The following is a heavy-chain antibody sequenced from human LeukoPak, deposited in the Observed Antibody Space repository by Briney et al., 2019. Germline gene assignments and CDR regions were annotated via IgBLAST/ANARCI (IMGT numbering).Heavy chain of an antibody. CDR3: AGGSTFKDYYYYMDV. CDR2: ISSSGSTI. V-gene: IGHV3-11*01. CDR1: GFTLSDYY. D-gene: IGHD2-2*01. J-gene: IGHJ6*03. Sequence: GGSLRLSCAASGFTLSDYYMSWIRQAPGKGLEWVSYISSSGSTIYYADSVKGRFTISRDNAKNSLYLQMNSLRAEDTAVYYCAGGSTFKDYYYYMDVWGKGTTVTVSS.